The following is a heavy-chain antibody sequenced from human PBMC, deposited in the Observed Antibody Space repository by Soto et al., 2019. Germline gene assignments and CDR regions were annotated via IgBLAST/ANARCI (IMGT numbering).Heavy chain of an antibody. D-gene: IGHD1-26*01. CDR1: GLTVSDNY. Sequence: GGSLRLSCAASGLTVSDNYMIWVRQAPGKGLEWVSVIHSGGSTYYADSVRGRFTISRDNFRNTLNLQMDSLRVEDTGVYYCTRDALKYSENYLDWLDPWGQGTLVTAPQ. V-gene: IGHV3-53*01. J-gene: IGHJ5*02. CDR2: IHSGGST. CDR3: TRDALKYSENYLDWLDP.